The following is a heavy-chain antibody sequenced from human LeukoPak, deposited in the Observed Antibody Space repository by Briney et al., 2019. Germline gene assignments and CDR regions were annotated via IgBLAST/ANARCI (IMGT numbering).Heavy chain of an antibody. V-gene: IGHV1-2*02. J-gene: IGHJ3*02. Sequence: ASVKVSCKAYGYTYTGHYMHWMLQAHGQRRGGLGWSNPNRGRTNYAQKFQGRVTMTRDTSISTDYMELSRLRSDDTAVYYCAVGYSYGYLTAFDIWGQGTMVTVSS. CDR3: AVGYSYGYLTAFDI. CDR2: SNPNRGRT. D-gene: IGHD5-18*01. CDR1: GYTYTGHY.